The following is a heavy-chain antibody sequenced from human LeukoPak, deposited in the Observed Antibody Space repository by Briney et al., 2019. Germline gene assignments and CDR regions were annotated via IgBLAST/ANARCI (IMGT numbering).Heavy chain of an antibody. V-gene: IGHV4-59*01. CDR2: IYYSGST. Sequence: SATLSLTCTVSGGSISTYYWNWIRQPPGKGLGWIGYIYYSGSTDYNPSLKSRVTISVDTSKNQFSLKLISVTAPDTAVYYCARYPNHYYSMDVWGQGTTVTVSS. J-gene: IGHJ6*02. CDR3: ARYPNHYYSMDV. CDR1: GGSISTYY.